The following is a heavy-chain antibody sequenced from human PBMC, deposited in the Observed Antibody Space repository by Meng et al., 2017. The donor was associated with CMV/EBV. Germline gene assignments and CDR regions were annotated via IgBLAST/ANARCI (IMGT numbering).Heavy chain of an antibody. CDR3: ARDPDDFWSGYPPGYGMDV. D-gene: IGHD3-3*01. Sequence: GGSLRLSCAASGFTFSSYAMHWVRQAPGKGLEWVAVISYDGSNKYYADSVKGRFTISRDNSKNTLYPQMNSLRAEDTAVYYCARDPDDFWSGYPPGYGMDVWGQGTTVTVSS. CDR1: GFTFSSYA. CDR2: ISYDGSNK. V-gene: IGHV3-30-3*01. J-gene: IGHJ6*02.